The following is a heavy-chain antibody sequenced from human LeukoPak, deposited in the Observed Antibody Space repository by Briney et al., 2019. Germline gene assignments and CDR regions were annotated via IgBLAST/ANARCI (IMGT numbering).Heavy chain of an antibody. J-gene: IGHJ5*02. CDR2: IWYDGSNK. D-gene: IGHD3-3*01. CDR3: ARQLRFLEWLNWFDL. V-gene: IGHV3-33*01. Sequence: PGGSLRLSCAASGFTFSSYGMHWVRQAPGKGLEWVAVIWYDGSNKYYADSVKGRFTISRDNSKNTLYLQMNSLRAEDTAVYYCARQLRFLEWLNWFDLWGQGTLVTVS. CDR1: GFTFSSYG.